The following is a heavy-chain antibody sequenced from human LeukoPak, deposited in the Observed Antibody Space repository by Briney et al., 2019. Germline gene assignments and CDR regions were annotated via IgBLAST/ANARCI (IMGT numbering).Heavy chain of an antibody. CDR3: ARARTGYYWVDY. D-gene: IGHD3-9*01. V-gene: IGHV3-30*02. J-gene: IGHJ4*02. CDR2: IRYDGSNK. CDR1: GFTFSSYG. Sequence: GGSLRLSCAASGFTFSSYGMHWVRQAPGKGLEWVAFIRYDGSNKYYADSVKGRFTISRDNSKNTLYLQMNSLRAEDTAVYYCARARTGYYWVDYWGQGTLVTVSS.